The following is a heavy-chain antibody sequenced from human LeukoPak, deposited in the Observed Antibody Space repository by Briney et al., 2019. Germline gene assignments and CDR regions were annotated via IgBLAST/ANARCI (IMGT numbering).Heavy chain of an antibody. D-gene: IGHD6-19*01. J-gene: IGHJ6*02. CDR3: ARDVKSSGYNYYGMDV. CDR2: ISSTSSYI. Sequence: GGSLRLSCAASGFTFSDYYMSWIRQAPGKGLEWVSYISSTSSYINYADSVRGRFTISRDNAENSLYLQMNSLRAEDTAVYYCARDVKSSGYNYYGMDVWGQGTTVTVSS. CDR1: GFTFSDYY. V-gene: IGHV3-11*06.